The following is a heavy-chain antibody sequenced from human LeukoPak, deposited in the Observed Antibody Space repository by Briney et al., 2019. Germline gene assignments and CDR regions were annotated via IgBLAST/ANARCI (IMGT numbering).Heavy chain of an antibody. CDR1: GFTFSSYS. V-gene: IGHV3-21*01. Sequence: GSLRLSCAASGFTFSSYSMNWVRQAPGKGLEWVSSISSSSYIYYADSVKGRFTISRDNAKNSLYLQMNSLRAEDTAVYYCARSSSGSYYNGFDYWGQGTLVTVSS. J-gene: IGHJ4*02. CDR2: ISSSSYI. D-gene: IGHD3-10*01. CDR3: ARSSSGSYYNGFDY.